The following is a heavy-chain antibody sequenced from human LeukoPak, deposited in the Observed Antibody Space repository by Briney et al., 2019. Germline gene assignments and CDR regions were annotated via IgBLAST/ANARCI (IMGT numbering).Heavy chain of an antibody. D-gene: IGHD3-10*01. CDR3: AKHARHGTGDKWFDP. J-gene: IGHJ5*02. Sequence: SETLSLTCTVSGDSFTTYYWSWIRQPPGKGLDWIGSIRFSGSTFYTPSLRSRVIISVDTSKNQMSLQLTSVTAADTAVYYCAKHARHGTGDKWFDPWGPGTLVTVSS. CDR2: IRFSGST. V-gene: IGHV4-39*01. CDR1: GDSFTTYY.